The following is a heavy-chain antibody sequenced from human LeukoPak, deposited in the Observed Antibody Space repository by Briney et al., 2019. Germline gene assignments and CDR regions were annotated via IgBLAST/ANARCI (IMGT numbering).Heavy chain of an antibody. CDR1: GGSISSSNW. V-gene: IGHV4-4*02. D-gene: IGHD6-19*01. Sequence: PSGTLSLTCAVSGGSISSSNWWSWVRQPPGKGLEWIGEIYHSGSTNYNPSRKSRVTISVDKSKNQFSLKLSSVTAADTAVYYCARLERRGAYSSGWYEFNWFDPWGQGTLVTVSS. J-gene: IGHJ5*02. CDR2: IYHSGST. CDR3: ARLERRGAYSSGWYEFNWFDP.